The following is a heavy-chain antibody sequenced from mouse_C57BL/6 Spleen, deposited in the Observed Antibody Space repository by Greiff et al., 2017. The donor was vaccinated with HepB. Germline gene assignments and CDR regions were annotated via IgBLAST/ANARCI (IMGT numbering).Heavy chain of an antibody. V-gene: IGHV1-15*01. CDR1: GYTFTDYD. Sequence: VQLQQSGAELVRPGASVTLSCKASGYTFTDYDMHWVKQTPVHGLEWIGAIDPETGGTAYNQKFKGKAILTADKSSSTAYMELRSLTSEDSAVYYCTRGGGYYAMDDWGQGTSVTVSS. CDR2: IDPETGGT. J-gene: IGHJ4*01. CDR3: TRGGGYYAMDD.